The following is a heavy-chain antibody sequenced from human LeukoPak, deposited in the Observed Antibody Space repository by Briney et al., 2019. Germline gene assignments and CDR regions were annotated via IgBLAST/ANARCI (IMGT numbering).Heavy chain of an antibody. CDR2: ISSSSSYI. V-gene: IGHV3-21*01. J-gene: IGHJ4*02. Sequence: PGGSLRLSCAASGFTFSSYSMNWVRQAPGKGLEWVSSISSSSSYIYYADSVKGRFTISRDNAKNSLYLQMNSLRAEDTAVYYCARYDSSGHYLDYWGQGTLVTVSS. D-gene: IGHD3-22*01. CDR3: ARYDSSGHYLDY. CDR1: GFTFSSYS.